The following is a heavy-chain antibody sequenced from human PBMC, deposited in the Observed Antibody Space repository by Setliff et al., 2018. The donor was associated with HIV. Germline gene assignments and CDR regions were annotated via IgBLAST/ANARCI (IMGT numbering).Heavy chain of an antibody. V-gene: IGHV4-4*09. D-gene: IGHD2-8*02. Sequence: SETLSLTCFVSGVSISGHFWGWIRQPPGKGLEWIGYIYTSGTTEYNPSLDSRVTISVDTSRDQFSLNLRSVTAADTALDFCARLIHTGLLYFDYWGLGMLVTVYS. J-gene: IGHJ4*02. CDR2: IYTSGTT. CDR1: GVSISGHF. CDR3: ARLIHTGLLYFDY.